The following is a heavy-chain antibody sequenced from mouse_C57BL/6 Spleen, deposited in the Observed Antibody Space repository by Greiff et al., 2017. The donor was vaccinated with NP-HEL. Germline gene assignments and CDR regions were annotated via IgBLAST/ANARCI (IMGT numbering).Heavy chain of an antibody. J-gene: IGHJ2*01. CDR1: GFTFSDYG. CDR3: AREENYYYGSLDY. CDR2: ISSGSSTI. V-gene: IGHV5-17*01. D-gene: IGHD1-1*01. Sequence: EVKLVESGGGLVKPGGSLKLSCAASGFTFSDYGMHWVRQAPEKGLEWVAYISSGSSTIYYADTVKGRFTISRDNAKNTLFLQMTSLRSEDTAMYYCAREENYYYGSLDYWGQGTTLTVSS.